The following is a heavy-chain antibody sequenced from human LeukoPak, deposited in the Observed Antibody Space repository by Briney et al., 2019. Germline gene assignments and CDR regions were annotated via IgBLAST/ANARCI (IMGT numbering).Heavy chain of an antibody. CDR1: GFTFSHAW. CDR2: IKRKTDGGTA. CDR3: TTVTDGGLDY. V-gene: IGHV3-15*01. Sequence: GGSLRLSCAASGFTFSHAWMSWVRQAPGKGLEWVGRIKRKTDGGTADHAAPVKGRFTISRDDSKNTPYLQMNSLKTEDTAVYYCTTVTDGGLDYWGQGTLVTVSS. J-gene: IGHJ4*02.